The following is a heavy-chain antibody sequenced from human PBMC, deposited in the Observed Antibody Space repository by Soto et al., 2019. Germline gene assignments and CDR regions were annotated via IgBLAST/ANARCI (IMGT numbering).Heavy chain of an antibody. Sequence: GSLRLSFAASGFTFSSYSMSWVRQAPGKGLEWVSAISGSGVSTYYADSVKGRFTISRDNSKNTLYLQMNSLRAEDTAVYYCAKDRYDFWSGYSLYYGMDVWCQGTTVNV. V-gene: IGHV3-23*01. CDR3: AKDRYDFWSGYSLYYGMDV. CDR2: ISGSGVST. J-gene: IGHJ6*02. D-gene: IGHD3-3*01. CDR1: GFTFSSYS.